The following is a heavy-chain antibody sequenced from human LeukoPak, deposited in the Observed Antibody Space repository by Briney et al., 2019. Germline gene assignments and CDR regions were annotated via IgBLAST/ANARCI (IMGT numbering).Heavy chain of an antibody. J-gene: IGHJ4*02. CDR2: VGTSGST. Sequence: PGGSLRLSCTASGFTFSGYAMNWVRQAPGKGLEWVSAVGTSGSTYYADSVKGRFTISRDNAKNSLFLQMNSLRAEDTAVYYCARESAGIQDLDYWGQGTLVTVSS. CDR1: GFTFSGYA. V-gene: IGHV3-69-1*02. CDR3: ARESAGIQDLDY.